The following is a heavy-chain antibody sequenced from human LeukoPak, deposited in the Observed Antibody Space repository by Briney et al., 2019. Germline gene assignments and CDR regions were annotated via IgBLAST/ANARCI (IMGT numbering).Heavy chain of an antibody. J-gene: IGHJ4*02. CDR1: GFTFNSYG. V-gene: IGHV3-74*01. Sequence: GSLRLSCAASGFTFNSYGMHWVRQAPGKGLVWVTRIKSDGSSTSYADSVKGRFTISRDNAKETLYLQMNSLRAEDTAVYYCARGVLGMGDWGQGTLVTVSS. D-gene: IGHD2/OR15-2a*01. CDR3: ARGVLGMGD. CDR2: IKSDGSST.